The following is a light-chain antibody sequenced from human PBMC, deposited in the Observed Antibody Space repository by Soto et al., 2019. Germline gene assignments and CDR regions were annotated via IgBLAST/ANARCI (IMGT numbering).Light chain of an antibody. Sequence: EIMLTQSPGTLSLSPGERATLSCRASQSVSSSYLAYYQQKPGQAPRLLIYGASSRATGIPDRFSGRGSGTDFTLTISRLEPEDFAVYYCQQYGSSPLTFGQGTNVDIK. CDR3: QQYGSSPLT. CDR1: QSVSSSY. CDR2: GAS. J-gene: IGKJ1*01. V-gene: IGKV3-20*01.